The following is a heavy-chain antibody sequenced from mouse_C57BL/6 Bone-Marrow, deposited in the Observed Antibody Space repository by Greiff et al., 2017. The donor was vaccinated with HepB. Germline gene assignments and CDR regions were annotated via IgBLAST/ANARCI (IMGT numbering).Heavy chain of an antibody. V-gene: IGHV1-55*01. CDR2: FYPGSGST. Sequence: QVQLQQPGAEFVKPGASVKMSCKASGHTFTSYWLTWVKQRIGQGLEWIGDFYPGSGSTNYNEKFKSKATLTVDTSSSTACMQLSSLTPEDFAVYYCARWHYNPFAYWGQGTLVAVSA. CDR3: ARWHYNPFAY. J-gene: IGHJ3*01. CDR1: GHTFTSYW. D-gene: IGHD1-2*01.